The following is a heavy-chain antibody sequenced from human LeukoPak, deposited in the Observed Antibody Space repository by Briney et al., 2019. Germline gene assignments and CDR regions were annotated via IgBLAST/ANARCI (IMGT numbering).Heavy chain of an antibody. Sequence: SETLSLTCTVSSGSISGYYLSWVRQPPGKGLEWIGDIYYSGSTNYNPSLKSRVTISVDTSKNQFFLILNSVTAADTAVYYCAIGYSGSYSYFDHWGQGTLVTVSS. D-gene: IGHD1-26*01. CDR1: SGSISGYY. CDR2: IYYSGST. CDR3: AIGYSGSYSYFDH. V-gene: IGHV4-59*01. J-gene: IGHJ4*02.